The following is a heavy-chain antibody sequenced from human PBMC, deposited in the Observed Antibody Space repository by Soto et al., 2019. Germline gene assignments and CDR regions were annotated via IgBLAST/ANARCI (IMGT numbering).Heavy chain of an antibody. CDR1: GYTFTSYA. J-gene: IGHJ4*02. D-gene: IGHD1-26*01. CDR3: ARDTAGELSFDY. CDR2: INAGNGNT. Sequence: ASVKVSCKASGYTFTSYAMRWVRQAPGQRLEWMGWINAGNGNTKYSQKFQGRVTITRDTSASTAYMELSSLRSEDTAVYYCARDTAGELSFDYWGQGTLVTVSS. V-gene: IGHV1-3*01.